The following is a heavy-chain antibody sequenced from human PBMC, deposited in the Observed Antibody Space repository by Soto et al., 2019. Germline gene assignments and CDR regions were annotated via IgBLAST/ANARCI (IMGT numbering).Heavy chain of an antibody. CDR1: GGSVSSGSYY. D-gene: IGHD2-15*01. CDR2: IYYSGST. V-gene: IGHV4-61*01. CDR3: AKGYCSGGSCYSWRGWFDP. J-gene: IGHJ5*02. Sequence: SETLSLTCTVSGGSVSSGSYYWSWIRQPPGKGLEWIGYIYYSGSTNYNPSLKGRVTISVATSKNQFSLKLSSVTAADTAGYYCAKGYCSGGSCYSWRGWFDPWGQGTLVTVSS.